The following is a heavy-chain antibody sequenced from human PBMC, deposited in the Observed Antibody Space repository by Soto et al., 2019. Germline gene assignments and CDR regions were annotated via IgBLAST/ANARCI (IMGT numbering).Heavy chain of an antibody. CDR1: RGSISSGTNY. CDR2: IYYSGST. V-gene: IGHV4-39*01. D-gene: IGHD3-22*01. CDR3: ARRYYDSSGYFDY. Sequence: SETLSLTCTVSRGSISSGTNYWAWIRQPPGKGLEWIANIYYSGSTFYNPSLKSRVTISLDTSKNQFSLKLRSVTAADTAVYYCARRYYDSSGYFDYWGQGTLVTVSS. J-gene: IGHJ4*02.